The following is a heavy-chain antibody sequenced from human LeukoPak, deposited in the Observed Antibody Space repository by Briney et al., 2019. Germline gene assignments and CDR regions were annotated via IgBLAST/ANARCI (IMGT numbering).Heavy chain of an antibody. CDR3: AKTRPTGDFDWLLCIFDY. J-gene: IGHJ4*02. CDR1: GFTFSSYA. Sequence: PGGCLRLSCAASGFTFSSYAMNWARQAQGKGLEWVSAISGSGASTYYADSVKGLLTIATDNSKNTLYLQMNSLRAEDTAVYYCAKTRPTGDFDWLLCIFDYWGQGTLVTVSS. V-gene: IGHV3-23*01. CDR2: ISGSGAST. D-gene: IGHD3-9*01.